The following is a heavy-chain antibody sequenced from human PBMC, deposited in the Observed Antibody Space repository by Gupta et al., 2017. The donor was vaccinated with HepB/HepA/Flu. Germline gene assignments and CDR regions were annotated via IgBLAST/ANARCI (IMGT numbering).Heavy chain of an antibody. D-gene: IGHD3-10*01. Sequence: QVQLQESGPGLVKPSGTLSLTCDVSGASISSSNWWSWVRQPPGKGLEWIGEICQTGSTNDNSSLKSRVTRSVDKSKKQFSLTLSSVTAADTAVYDWATSGAGTGGQGTLVTVSS. CDR1: GASISSSNW. CDR2: ICQTGST. CDR3: ATSGAGT. J-gene: IGHJ4*02. V-gene: IGHV4-4*02.